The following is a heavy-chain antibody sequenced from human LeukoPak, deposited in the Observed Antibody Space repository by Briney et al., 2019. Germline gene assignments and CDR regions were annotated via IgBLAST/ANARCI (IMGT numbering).Heavy chain of an antibody. CDR3: ARQGSDSGSYYQRRASYYFDY. V-gene: IGHV4-34*01. J-gene: IGHJ4*02. D-gene: IGHD1-26*01. Sequence: SSETLSLTCAVYGGSFSGYYWSWIRQPPGKGLEWIGEINHSGSTNYNPSLKSRVTISVDTSKNQFSLKLSSVTAADTAVYYCARQGSDSGSYYQRRASYYFDYWGQGTLVTVSS. CDR1: GGSFSGYY. CDR2: INHSGST.